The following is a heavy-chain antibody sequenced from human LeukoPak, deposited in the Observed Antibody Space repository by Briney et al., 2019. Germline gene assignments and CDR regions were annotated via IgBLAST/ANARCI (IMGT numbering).Heavy chain of an antibody. CDR3: ARVKTGTRSFDY. CDR2: ISSSSSYI. V-gene: IGHV3-21*01. Sequence: GSLRLSCAASGFAFSSYSMNWVRQAPGKGLEWVSSISSSSSYIYYADSVKGRFTISRDNAKNSLYLQMNSLRAEDTAVYYCARVKTGTRSFDYWGQGTLVTVSS. J-gene: IGHJ4*02. CDR1: GFAFSSYS. D-gene: IGHD1-7*01.